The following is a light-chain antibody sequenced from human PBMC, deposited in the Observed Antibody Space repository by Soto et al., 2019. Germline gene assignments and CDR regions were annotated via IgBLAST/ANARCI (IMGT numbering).Light chain of an antibody. CDR3: QQYNDWPKT. CDR2: GAS. CDR1: QSVSSR. Sequence: EIVMTQSPGTLSLSPGERATLSCRASQSVSSRLAWYQQKPGQAPRLLISGASSRATGIPDRFSGSGSGTDFTLTNSRLEPEDFALYYCQQYNDWPKTFGHGTKVEIK. V-gene: IGKV3-20*01. J-gene: IGKJ1*01.